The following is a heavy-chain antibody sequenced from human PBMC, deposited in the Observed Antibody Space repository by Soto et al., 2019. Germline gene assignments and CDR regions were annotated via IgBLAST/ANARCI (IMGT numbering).Heavy chain of an antibody. CDR3: ARGTLTALWYYYYMDV. Sequence: EVQLVESGGGLVQPGGSLRLSCAASGFTFSSYSMNWVRQAPGKGLEWVSYISSSSSTIYYADSVKGRFTISRDNAKNSLYLQMNSLRAEDTAVYYCARGTLTALWYYYYMDVWGKGTTVTVSS. CDR1: GFTFSSYS. D-gene: IGHD2-21*01. CDR2: ISSSSSTI. V-gene: IGHV3-48*01. J-gene: IGHJ6*03.